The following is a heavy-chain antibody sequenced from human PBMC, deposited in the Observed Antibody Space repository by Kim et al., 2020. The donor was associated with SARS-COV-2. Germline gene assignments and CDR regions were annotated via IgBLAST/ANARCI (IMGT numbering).Heavy chain of an antibody. J-gene: IGHJ4*02. D-gene: IGHD2-21*01. CDR1: VGSIIGFY. V-gene: IGHV4-59*01. CDR3: ARATINCGGVDY. Sequence: SETLSLTCTVSVGSIIGFYWTWIRQTPAKGLEWIGYIHHTGSTNYNPSLNSRLTMSIDTSANQFSLKLSFVIAGDTAAYYCARATINCGGVDYWGEGTL. CDR2: IHHTGST.